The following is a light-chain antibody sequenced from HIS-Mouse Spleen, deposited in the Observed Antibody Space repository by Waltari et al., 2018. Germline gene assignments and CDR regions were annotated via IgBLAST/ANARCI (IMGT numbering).Light chain of an antibody. J-gene: IGLJ2*01. V-gene: IGLV3-10*01. Sequence: SYELTQPPSVSVSPGQTARITCSGDALPKKYAYWYQHKSGQAPVLVTYEDSKRPSGIPDSFSGSSSGTMATLTISGAQVEDEADYYCYSTDSSGNHRVFGGGTKLTVL. CDR1: ALPKKY. CDR2: EDS. CDR3: YSTDSSGNHRV.